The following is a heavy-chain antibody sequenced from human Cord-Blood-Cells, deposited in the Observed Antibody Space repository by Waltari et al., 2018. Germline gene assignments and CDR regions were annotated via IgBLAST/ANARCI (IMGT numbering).Heavy chain of an antibody. CDR2: ISGSGGST. CDR1: GFTFSSYA. CDR3: AKEARNYWYFDL. Sequence: AASGFTFSSYAMSWVRQAPGKGLEWVSAISGSGGSTYYADAVKGRFTISRDNAKNTLYLQMNSLRAEDTAVYYCAKEARNYWYFDLWGRGTLVTVSS. J-gene: IGHJ2*01. V-gene: IGHV3-23*01.